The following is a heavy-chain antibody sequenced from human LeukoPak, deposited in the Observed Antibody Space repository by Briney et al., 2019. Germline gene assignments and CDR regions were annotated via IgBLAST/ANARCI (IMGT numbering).Heavy chain of an antibody. V-gene: IGHV4-34*01. D-gene: IGHD3-22*01. J-gene: IGHJ4*02. CDR2: INHSGST. CDR1: GGSFSGYY. Sequence: SETLSLTCAVYGGSFSGYYWSWIRQPPGKGLEWIGEINHSGSTNYNPSLKSRVAISVDTSKNQFSLKLSSVTAADTAVYYCARGKVARIHYYDSSGYGYWGQGTLVTVSS. CDR3: ARGKVARIHYYDSSGYGY.